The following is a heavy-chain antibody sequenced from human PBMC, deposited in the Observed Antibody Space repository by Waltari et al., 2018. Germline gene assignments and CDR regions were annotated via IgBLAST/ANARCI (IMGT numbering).Heavy chain of an antibody. J-gene: IGHJ4*02. CDR3: ARDGLVSMVRGVINGGFDS. D-gene: IGHD3-10*01. Sequence: QQESGPGLVKPSETLSLTCTVSGGSISSYYWSWIRQPPGKGLEWIGRVYIGGTTIYNPSLKSRVTISLDTSKNQFSLKLTSVTAADTAVYYCARDGLVSMVRGVINGGFDSWGQGTLVTVSS. V-gene: IGHV4-4*08. CDR2: VYIGGTT. CDR1: GGSISSYY.